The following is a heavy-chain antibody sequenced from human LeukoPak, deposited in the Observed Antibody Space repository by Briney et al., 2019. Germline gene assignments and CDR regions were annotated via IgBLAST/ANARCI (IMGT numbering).Heavy chain of an antibody. CDR1: GYSISSGYY. Sequence: PSETLSLTCTVSGYSISSGYYWSWIRQPPGKGLEWIGYIHYSGSTNYNPSLKSRVTISVDTSKKQFSLKLSSVTAADTAVYYCATQPSISAWYYFDYWGQGTLVTVSS. CDR3: ATQPSISAWYYFDY. J-gene: IGHJ4*02. V-gene: IGHV4-61*01. D-gene: IGHD6-19*01. CDR2: IHYSGST.